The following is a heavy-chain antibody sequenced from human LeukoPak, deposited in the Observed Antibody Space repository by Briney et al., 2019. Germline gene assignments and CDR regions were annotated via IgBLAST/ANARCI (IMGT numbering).Heavy chain of an antibody. V-gene: IGHV1-2*06. D-gene: IGHD2-2*01. CDR3: ARETPINGSVRVFDY. CDR2: INPNSGGT. CDR1: GYTFTGYY. J-gene: IGHJ4*02. Sequence: ASVKVSCKASGYTFTGYYMHWVRQAPGQGLEWMGRINPNSGGTNYAQKFQGRVTMTRDTSISTAYMELSRLRSDDTAVYYCARETPINGSVRVFDYWGQGTLVTVSS.